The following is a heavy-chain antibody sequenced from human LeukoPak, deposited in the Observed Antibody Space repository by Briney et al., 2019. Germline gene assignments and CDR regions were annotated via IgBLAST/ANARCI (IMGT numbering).Heavy chain of an antibody. D-gene: IGHD3/OR15-3a*01. CDR2: IYSSGST. CDR1: GGSISSGSYY. CDR3: ARGGWTGEWEF. J-gene: IGHJ4*02. Sequence: PSETLSLTCTVSGGSISSGSYYWSWIRQPAGKGLEWIGRIYSSGSTNYNPSLKSRVTMSVDTSKNQFSLKLRSVTAADTAVYYCARGGWTGEWEFWGQGTLVSVSS. V-gene: IGHV4-61*02.